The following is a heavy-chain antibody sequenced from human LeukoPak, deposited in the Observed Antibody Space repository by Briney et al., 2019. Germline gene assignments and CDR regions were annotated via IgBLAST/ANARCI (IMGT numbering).Heavy chain of an antibody. V-gene: IGHV1-2*07. Sequence: TVKLSCKASGYTFTGYYMHCVPEAPGQGREWVGWINPNSVGINNYAHQRQGRVTMTRDTSISTAYMELSGLRSEDTAVYYCATLTAATVEFDYWGQGTLVTVSS. CDR3: ATLTAATVEFDY. J-gene: IGHJ4*02. CDR1: GYTFTGYY. CDR2: INPNSVGI. D-gene: IGHD6-13*01.